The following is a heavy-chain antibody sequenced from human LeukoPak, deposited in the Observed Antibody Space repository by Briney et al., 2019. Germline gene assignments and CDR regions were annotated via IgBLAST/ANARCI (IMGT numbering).Heavy chain of an antibody. Sequence: PGGSLRLSCAASGFTFSSYSMNWVRQAPGKGLEWVSSISSSSSYIYYADSVKGRFTISRDNAKNSLYLQMNSLRAEDTAVYHCARSDTAMTPRAFDIWGQGIMVTVSS. D-gene: IGHD5-18*01. V-gene: IGHV3-21*01. CDR1: GFTFSSYS. CDR3: ARSDTAMTPRAFDI. J-gene: IGHJ3*02. CDR2: ISSSSSYI.